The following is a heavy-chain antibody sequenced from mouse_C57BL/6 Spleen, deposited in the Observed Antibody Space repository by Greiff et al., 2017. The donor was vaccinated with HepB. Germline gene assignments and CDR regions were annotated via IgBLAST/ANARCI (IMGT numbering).Heavy chain of an antibody. V-gene: IGHV3-6*01. Sequence: EVQLQESGPGLVKPSQSLSLTCSVTGYSITSGYYWNWIRQFPGNKLEWMSYISYDGSNNYNPSLKNRISITRDTSKNQFFLKLNSVTTEDTATYSCARGGSYDYSWFAYWGQGTLVTVSA. CDR2: ISYDGSN. J-gene: IGHJ3*01. D-gene: IGHD2-4*01. CDR3: ARGGSYDYSWFAY. CDR1: GYSITSGYY.